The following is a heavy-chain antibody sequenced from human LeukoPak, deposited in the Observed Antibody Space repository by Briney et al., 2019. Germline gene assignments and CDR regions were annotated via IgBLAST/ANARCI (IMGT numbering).Heavy chain of an antibody. CDR2: IKQDGSEK. CDR1: GFTFSSYW. D-gene: IGHD2/OR15-2a*01. V-gene: IGHV3-7*01. J-gene: IGHJ4*02. Sequence: GGSLRLSCAAFGFTFSSYWMSWVRQAPGKGLEWVAKIKQDGSEKDYVDSVKGRFTLSRDNAKNSLYLQMNSLRAEDTAVYYCARGPTRANSSDYWGQGTLVTVSS. CDR3: ARGPTRANSSDY.